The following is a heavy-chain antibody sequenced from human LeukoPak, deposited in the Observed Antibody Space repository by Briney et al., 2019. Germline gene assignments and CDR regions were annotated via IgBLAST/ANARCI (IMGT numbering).Heavy chain of an antibody. D-gene: IGHD3-10*01. CDR2: IRYDGSNK. Sequence: QSGGSLRLSCAASGFTFSSYGMHWVRQAPGKGLGWVAFIRYDGSNKYYADSVKGRFTISRDNSKNTLYLQMNSLRAEDTAVYYCAGMVRGVIWAFDYWGQGTLVTVSS. CDR3: AGMVRGVIWAFDY. V-gene: IGHV3-30*02. J-gene: IGHJ4*02. CDR1: GFTFSSYG.